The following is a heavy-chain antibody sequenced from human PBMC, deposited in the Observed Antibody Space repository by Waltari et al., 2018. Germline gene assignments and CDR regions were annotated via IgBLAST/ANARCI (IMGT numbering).Heavy chain of an antibody. J-gene: IGHJ4*02. Sequence: EVQLVESGGGLVQPGVSLRLSCAASGFPFSNTWMTWVRQAPGKGLEWVANRNQDGSEKYSVESVKGRFTISRDNAKNSLYLQLNSLRADDTAVYYCTRGGDDSSWYWRNWGQGTLVTVSS. CDR2: RNQDGSEK. D-gene: IGHD6-13*01. V-gene: IGHV3-7*01. CDR1: GFPFSNTW. CDR3: TRGGDDSSWYWRN.